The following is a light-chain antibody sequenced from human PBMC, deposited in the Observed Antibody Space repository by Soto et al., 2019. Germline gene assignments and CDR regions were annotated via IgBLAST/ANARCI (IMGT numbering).Light chain of an antibody. J-gene: IGLJ3*02. V-gene: IGLV2-14*01. CDR1: SSDVGFYNY. CDR3: TSYTTSSTWV. CDR2: EVT. Sequence: QSALTQPASVSGSPGQSITISCSGTSSDVGFYNYVSWFQQYPGKAPKLMIFEVTNRPSGVSDRFSGSKSDNTASLTISGLQADDEADYFCTSYTTSSTWVFGGGTKLPVL.